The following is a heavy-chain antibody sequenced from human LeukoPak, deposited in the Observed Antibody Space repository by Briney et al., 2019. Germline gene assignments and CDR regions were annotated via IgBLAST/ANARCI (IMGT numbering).Heavy chain of an antibody. J-gene: IGHJ4*02. CDR2: ISGSGGST. Sequence: GGSLRLSCAASGFAFSSYAMSWVRQAPGKGLEWVSAISGSGGSTYYADSVKGRFTISRDNSKNTLYLQMNSLRAEDTAVYYCAKSRIDSGYYYYLDYWGQGTPVTVSS. D-gene: IGHD3-22*01. V-gene: IGHV3-23*01. CDR3: AKSRIDSGYYYYLDY. CDR1: GFAFSSYA.